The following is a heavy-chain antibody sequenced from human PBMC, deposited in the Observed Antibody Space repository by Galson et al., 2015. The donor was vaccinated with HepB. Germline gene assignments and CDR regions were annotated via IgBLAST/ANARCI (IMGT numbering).Heavy chain of an antibody. CDR1: GYTFTSYA. D-gene: IGHD6-19*01. V-gene: IGHV1-3*01. Sequence: SVKVSCKASGYTFTSYAIHWVRQAPGQRLEWMGWINAGNGNTKYSQNFQGRFTISRDNAKNSLYLQMNSLRAEDTAVYYCARVPVAGIYNWFAPWGQGTLVTVSS. J-gene: IGHJ5*02. CDR3: ARVPVAGIYNWFAP. CDR2: INAGNGNT.